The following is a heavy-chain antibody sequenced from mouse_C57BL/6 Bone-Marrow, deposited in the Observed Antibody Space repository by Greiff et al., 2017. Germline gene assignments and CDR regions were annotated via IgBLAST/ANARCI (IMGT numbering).Heavy chain of an antibody. J-gene: IGHJ2*01. Sequence: EVQLVESGGGLVQPGESLKLSCESNEYEFPSHDMSWVRKTQEKRLELVAAINSDGGSTYYPDTMERQFIIARDNTKKTLYLQMSSLRSEDTAMYYCARHSGLVNFDYWGQGTTLTVSS. CDR3: ARHSGLVNFDY. CDR2: INSDGGST. CDR1: EYEFPSHD. V-gene: IGHV5-2*01. D-gene: IGHD1-3*01.